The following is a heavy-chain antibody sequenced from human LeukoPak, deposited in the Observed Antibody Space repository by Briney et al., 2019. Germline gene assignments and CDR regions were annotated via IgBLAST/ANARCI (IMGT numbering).Heavy chain of an antibody. J-gene: IGHJ3*02. CDR1: GFTVSSNY. V-gene: IGHV3-66*01. CDR3: ARPYDSSGYYFAGDAFDI. Sequence: PGGSLRLSCAASGFTVSSNYMSWVRQAPGKGLEWVSVIYSGGSTYYADSVKGRFTISRDNSKNTLYLQMNSLRAEDTAVYYCARPYDSSGYYFAGDAFDIWGQGTMVTVSS. CDR2: IYSGGST. D-gene: IGHD3-22*01.